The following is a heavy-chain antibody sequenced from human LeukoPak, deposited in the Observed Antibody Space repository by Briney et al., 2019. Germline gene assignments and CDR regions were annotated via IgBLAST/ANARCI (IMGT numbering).Heavy chain of an antibody. J-gene: IGHJ3*02. V-gene: IGHV4-4*02. D-gene: IGHD3-9*01. Sequence: SGTLSLTCAVSGGSISSSNWWSWVRQPPGKGLEWIGEIHHSGSTNYNPSLKSRVTISLDTSKNQFSLKLNSLTAADTAVYYCARPTTYRNDILTGYSRGPAFDIWGQGTLVTVSS. CDR3: ARPTTYRNDILTGYSRGPAFDI. CDR1: GGSISSSNW. CDR2: IHHSGST.